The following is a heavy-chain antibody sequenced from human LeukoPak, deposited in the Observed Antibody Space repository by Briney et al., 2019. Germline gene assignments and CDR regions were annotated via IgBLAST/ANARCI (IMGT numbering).Heavy chain of an antibody. D-gene: IGHD2-15*01. J-gene: IGHJ4*02. CDR1: GFTFSSYT. CDR3: ARDYIRLRGYYFDY. Sequence: GGSLRLSCAASGFTFSSYTMHWVRQAPGKGLEWVAVISYDGSNKYYADSVKGRFTISRDNSKNTLYLQMNSLRAEDTAVYYCARDYIRLRGYYFDYWGQGTLVTVSS. CDR2: ISYDGSNK. V-gene: IGHV3-30-3*01.